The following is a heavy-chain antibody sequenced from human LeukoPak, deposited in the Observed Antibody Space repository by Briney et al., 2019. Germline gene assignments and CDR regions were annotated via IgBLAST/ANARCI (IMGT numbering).Heavy chain of an antibody. J-gene: IGHJ4*02. Sequence: PGGSLRLSCAASGFTFSSYAMSWVRQAPGEGLEWVSAISGSGGSTYYADSVKGRFTISRDNSKNTLYLQMNSLRAEDTAVYYCATSTAMMKYYWGQGTLVTVSS. CDR3: ATSTAMMKYY. CDR2: ISGSGGST. CDR1: GFTFSSYA. V-gene: IGHV3-23*01. D-gene: IGHD2-21*02.